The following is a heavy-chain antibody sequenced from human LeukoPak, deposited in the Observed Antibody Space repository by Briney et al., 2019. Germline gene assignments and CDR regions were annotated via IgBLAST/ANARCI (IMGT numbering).Heavy chain of an antibody. D-gene: IGHD5-24*01. CDR1: GGSISSSSYY. Sequence: SETLSLTCTVSGGSISSSSYYWGWIRQPPGKGLEWIGSIYYSGSTYYNPSLKSRVTISVDTSKNQFSLKLSSVTAADTAVYYCARHLPFRWPHWFDPWGQGTLVTVSS. CDR3: ARHLPFRWPHWFDP. V-gene: IGHV4-39*01. CDR2: IYYSGST. J-gene: IGHJ5*02.